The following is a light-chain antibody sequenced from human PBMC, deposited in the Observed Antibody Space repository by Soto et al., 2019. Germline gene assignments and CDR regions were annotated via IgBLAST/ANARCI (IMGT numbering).Light chain of an antibody. CDR3: QQTDTIPRT. CDR2: GAS. CDR1: QSIASR. Sequence: DIRMTQSPSSLSASVGDRVTITCRASQSIASRLNWYQQKPGSAPKLLIYGASTLESGVPSRFSGSGSGTDFTLTVSSLQVEDFATYYCQQTDTIPRTFGQGTKVDI. V-gene: IGKV1-39*01. J-gene: IGKJ1*01.